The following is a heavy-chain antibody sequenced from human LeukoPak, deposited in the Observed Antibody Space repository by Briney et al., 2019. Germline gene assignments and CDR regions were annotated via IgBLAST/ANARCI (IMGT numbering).Heavy chain of an antibody. D-gene: IGHD5-24*01. J-gene: IGHJ4*02. CDR3: ARAPGLRDGYNFDY. V-gene: IGHV1-69*13. CDR1: GGTFSSYA. CDR2: IIPIFGTA. Sequence: ASVNVSCKASGGTFSSYAISWVRQAPGQGLEWMGGIIPIFGTANYAQKFQGRVTITADESTSTAYMELSSLRSEDTAVYYCARAPGLRDGYNFDYWGQGTLVTVSS.